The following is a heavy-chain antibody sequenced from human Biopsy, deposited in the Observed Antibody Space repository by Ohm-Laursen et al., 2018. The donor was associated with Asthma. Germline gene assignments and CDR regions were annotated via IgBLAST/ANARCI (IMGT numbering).Heavy chain of an antibody. V-gene: IGHV4-59*07. CDR1: GGSFSSNY. D-gene: IGHD1-26*01. CDR2: IYRSGST. Sequence: SDTLSLTCAVYGGSFSSNYWSWIRQTPGKGMEWLGYIYRSGSTSYNPSLKSRISMSLDTSKNQFSLKLSSVTAADTAVYYCARGSSGGSYYTSLGYWGQGTLVTISS. J-gene: IGHJ4*02. CDR3: ARGSSGGSYYTSLGY.